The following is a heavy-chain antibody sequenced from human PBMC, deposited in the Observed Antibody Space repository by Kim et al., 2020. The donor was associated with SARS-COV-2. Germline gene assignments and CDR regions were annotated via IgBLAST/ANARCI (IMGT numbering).Heavy chain of an antibody. CDR2: IIPIFGTA. Sequence: SVKVSCKASGGTFSSYAISWVRQAPGQGLEWMGGIIPIFGTANYAQKFQGRVTITADESTSTAYMELSSLSSEDTAVYYCARGPLYDYGDYPNWFDPWAREPWSPSPQ. D-gene: IGHD4-17*01. CDR3: ARGPLYDYGDYPNWFDP. J-gene: IGHJ5*02. V-gene: IGHV1-69*13. CDR1: GGTFSSYA.